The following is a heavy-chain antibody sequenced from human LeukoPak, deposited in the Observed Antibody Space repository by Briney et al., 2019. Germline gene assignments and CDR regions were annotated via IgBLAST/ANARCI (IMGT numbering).Heavy chain of an antibody. CDR1: GRTFSSYA. CDR3: ARWSMDALVAGNSAFDI. D-gene: IGHD6-19*01. Sequence: SVKVSCKASGRTFSSYAISWVRQAPGQGLEWMGGIIPIFGTANYAQKFQGRVTITADESTSTAYMELSSLRSEDTAVYYCARWSMDALVAGNSAFDIWGQGTMVTVSS. V-gene: IGHV1-69*13. CDR2: IIPIFGTA. J-gene: IGHJ3*02.